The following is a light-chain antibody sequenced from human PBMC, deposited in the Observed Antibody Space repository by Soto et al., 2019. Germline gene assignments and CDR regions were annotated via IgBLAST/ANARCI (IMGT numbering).Light chain of an antibody. CDR1: SSDVGYYDY. CDR2: EVT. J-gene: IGLJ1*01. V-gene: IGLV2-8*01. CDR3: SSYAGRNNFV. Sequence: QSVLTQPPSASGFPGQSVTISCTGTSSDVGYYDYVSWYQQHPGKAPKLVIYEVTKRPSGVPDRVSASKSGNTASLTVSGLRAEDEDDYYCSSYAGRNNFVFGSGTKVTVL.